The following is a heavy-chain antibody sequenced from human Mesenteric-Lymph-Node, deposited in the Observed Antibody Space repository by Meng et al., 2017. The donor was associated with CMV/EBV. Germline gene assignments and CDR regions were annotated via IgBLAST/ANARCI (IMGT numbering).Heavy chain of an antibody. D-gene: IGHD2-2*02. Sequence: GGSLRLSCAASGFTFSSYGMHWVRQAPGKGLEWVAFIRYDGSNKYYADSVKGRFTISRDNSKNTLYLQMNSLRAEDTAVYYCARGYCSSSSCYSRAFDIWGQGTMVTVSS. CDR3: ARGYCSSSSCYSRAFDI. CDR2: IRYDGSNK. V-gene: IGHV3-30*02. J-gene: IGHJ3*02. CDR1: GFTFSSYG.